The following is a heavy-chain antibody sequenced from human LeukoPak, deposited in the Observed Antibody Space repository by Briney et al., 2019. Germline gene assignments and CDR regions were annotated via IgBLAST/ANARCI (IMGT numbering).Heavy chain of an antibody. D-gene: IGHD6-13*01. Sequence: SETLSLTCAVPGGSISSGGYSWSWIRQPPGKGLEWIGYIYHSGSTYYNPSLKSRVTISVDRSKNQFSLKLSSVTAADTAVYYCARIGYSRAFDYWGQGTLVTVSS. CDR3: ARIGYSRAFDY. CDR2: IYHSGST. J-gene: IGHJ4*02. V-gene: IGHV4-30-2*01. CDR1: GGSISSGGYS.